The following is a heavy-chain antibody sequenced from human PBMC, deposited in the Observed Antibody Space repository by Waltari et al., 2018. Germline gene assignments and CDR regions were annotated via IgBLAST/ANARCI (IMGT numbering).Heavy chain of an antibody. Sequence: EVKLVDSGGGLVQPGGSLRLSCAASGFMFSTNWMSWVRQAAGKGLEWVANIKEDGSEEYYVDSVKGRFTISRDNAKTSLYLQMNSLRVEDTAVYYCARDGDGYPDWGQGSLVIVSS. J-gene: IGHJ4*02. V-gene: IGHV3-7*01. CDR2: IKEDGSEE. CDR3: ARDGDGYPD. D-gene: IGHD5-12*01. CDR1: GFMFSTNW.